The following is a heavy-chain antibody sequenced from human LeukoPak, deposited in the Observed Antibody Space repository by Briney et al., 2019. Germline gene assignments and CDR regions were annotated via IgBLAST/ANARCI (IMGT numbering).Heavy chain of an antibody. CDR1: GFTFDDYT. D-gene: IGHD3-10*01. J-gene: IGHJ4*02. CDR3: AKGKNTGSYLSHVDY. V-gene: IGHV3-43*01. CDR2: ITWDGGST. Sequence: GGSLRLSCAASGFTFDDYTMHWVRQAPGKGLEWVSLITWDGGSTYYADSVKGRFTISRDNSKNSLYPQMNSLRTEDTALYYCAKGKNTGSYLSHVDYWGPGTLVTVSS.